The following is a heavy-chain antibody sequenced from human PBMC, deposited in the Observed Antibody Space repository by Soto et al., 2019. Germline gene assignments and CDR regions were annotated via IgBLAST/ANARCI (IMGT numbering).Heavy chain of an antibody. D-gene: IGHD6-13*01. CDR2: IYYSGST. CDR1: GGSISSSSYY. CDR3: ARQLRVIADAGPNWFDP. J-gene: IGHJ5*02. V-gene: IGHV4-39*01. Sequence: QLQLQESGPGLVKPSETLSLTCTVSGGSISSSSYYWGWIRQPPGKGLEWIGSIYYSGSTYYNPSLKSRVTISVDTSKNQFSLKLSSVTAADTAVYSCARQLRVIADAGPNWFDPWGQGTRVTVSS.